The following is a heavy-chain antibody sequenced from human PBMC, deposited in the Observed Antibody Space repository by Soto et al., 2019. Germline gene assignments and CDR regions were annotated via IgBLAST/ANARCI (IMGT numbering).Heavy chain of an antibody. CDR2: INPNSAST. Sequence: QVRLVQSGAEVKKTGASVKASCKASGYTFTSFYMHWVRQAPGQGLEWMGIINPNSASTNYAQKFRGRVSMTRDTSTSTVYMELSSLGSEDTAVYYCVRGGLLSCSGGSCSALFDYWGQGTLVPVSS. V-gene: IGHV1-46*03. CDR3: VRGGLLSCSGGSCSALFDY. D-gene: IGHD2-15*01. J-gene: IGHJ4*02. CDR1: GYTFTSFY.